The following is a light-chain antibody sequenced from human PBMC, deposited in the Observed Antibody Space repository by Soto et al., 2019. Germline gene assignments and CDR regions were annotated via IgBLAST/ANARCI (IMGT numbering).Light chain of an antibody. Sequence: DIVMTQSPDSLAVSLGERATINCKSSQSVLYSSNNKNYLTWYQHKPGQPPKLLIYWASTRESGVPDRFSGSGSGTDFTLTISSLQAEDVAVYYCQQYYSIPPTFGGGTKVEI. J-gene: IGKJ4*01. CDR1: QSVLYSSNNKNY. CDR3: QQYYSIPPT. CDR2: WAS. V-gene: IGKV4-1*01.